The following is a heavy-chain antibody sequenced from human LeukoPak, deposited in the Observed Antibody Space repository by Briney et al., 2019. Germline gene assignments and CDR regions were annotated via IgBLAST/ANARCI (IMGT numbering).Heavy chain of an antibody. CDR2: ISGSGGST. V-gene: IGHV3-23*01. CDR3: AKGSRPGYSYGPREYYYYMDV. CDR1: GFTFSSYG. J-gene: IGHJ6*03. D-gene: IGHD5-18*01. Sequence: PGGSLRCSCAASGFTFSSYGMSWVRQAPGKGLEWVSAISGSGGSTFYADSVKGRFTISRDNSKNTLYLQMNSLRAEDTAVYYCAKGSRPGYSYGPREYYYYMDVWGKGTTVTVSS.